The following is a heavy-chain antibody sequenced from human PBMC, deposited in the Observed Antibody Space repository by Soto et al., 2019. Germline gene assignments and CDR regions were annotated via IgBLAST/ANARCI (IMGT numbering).Heavy chain of an antibody. V-gene: IGHV3-23*01. CDR3: AKDLSDIVVVPAAIGPYTTNDAFDI. J-gene: IGHJ3*02. CDR1: GFTFSSYA. Sequence: GGSLRLSCAASGFTFSSYAMSWVRQAPGKGLEWVSAISGSGGSTYYADSVKGRFTISRDNSKNTLYLQMNSLRAEDTDVYYCAKDLSDIVVVPAAIGPYTTNDAFDIWGQGTMVTVSS. CDR2: ISGSGGST. D-gene: IGHD2-2*02.